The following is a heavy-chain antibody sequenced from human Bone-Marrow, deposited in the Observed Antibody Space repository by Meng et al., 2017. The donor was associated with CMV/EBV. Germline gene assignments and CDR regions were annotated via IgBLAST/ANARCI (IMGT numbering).Heavy chain of an antibody. J-gene: IGHJ6*02. CDR2: ISYDGRVR. CDR3: AKELLTYYDFWSGYGMDV. CDR1: GFTFSSYP. Sequence: GESLKISCAASGFTFSSYPMHWVRQAPGKGLEWVAVISYDGRVRYHADPVKGRFTISRDDSKNTLYLQMNSLRAEDTAVYYCAKELLTYYDFWSGYGMDVWGQGTTVTVSS. D-gene: IGHD3-3*01. V-gene: IGHV3-30*04.